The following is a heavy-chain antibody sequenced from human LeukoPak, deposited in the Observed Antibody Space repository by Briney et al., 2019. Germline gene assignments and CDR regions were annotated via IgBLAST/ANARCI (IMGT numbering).Heavy chain of an antibody. V-gene: IGHV4-59*12. CDR2: IHYTGST. Sequence: SETLSLTCTVSGGSISSYYWSWIRQSPGKGLECIGYIHYTGSTNYNPSLKSRVTMSVDTSKNQFSLKLSSVTAADTAVYYCARVNYYYYYMDVWGKGTTVTISS. CDR1: GGSISSYY. J-gene: IGHJ6*03. CDR3: ARVNYYYYYMDV.